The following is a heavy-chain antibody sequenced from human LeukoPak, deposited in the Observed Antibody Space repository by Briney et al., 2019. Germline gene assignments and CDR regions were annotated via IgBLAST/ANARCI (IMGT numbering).Heavy chain of an antibody. V-gene: IGHV4-59*11. CDR2: ISHIGST. D-gene: IGHD1-14*01. J-gene: IGHJ3*02. Sequence: SETLSFTCTVSGASISGHYLTWLRQPPGKGLEWIGYISHIGSTNYNPSLKSRVTISVDTSKNQFSLKLTSVTAADTAVYYCARDRISINALDMWGQGTMVTVSS. CDR3: ARDRISINALDM. CDR1: GASISGHY.